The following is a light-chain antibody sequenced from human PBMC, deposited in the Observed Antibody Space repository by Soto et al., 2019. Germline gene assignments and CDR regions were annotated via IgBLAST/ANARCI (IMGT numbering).Light chain of an antibody. Sequence: DIQMTQSPSTLSASVGDRVTITCRASQRIANWVAWYQQKPGKAPSLLIYKASTLQAGVPSRFSGSGAGTEFPLTINGLQPDHFATYYCQQYATYRTFGQGTKVEV. CDR1: QRIANW. V-gene: IGKV1-5*03. J-gene: IGKJ1*01. CDR2: KAS. CDR3: QQYATYRT.